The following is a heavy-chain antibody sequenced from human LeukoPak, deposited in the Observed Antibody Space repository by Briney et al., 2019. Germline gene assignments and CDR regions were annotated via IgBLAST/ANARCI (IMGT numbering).Heavy chain of an antibody. J-gene: IGHJ5*02. CDR1: GFPFSSYA. CDR3: ARAQVGAPTDL. D-gene: IGHD1-26*01. Sequence: GGSLRLSCAASGFPFSSYAMYWVRQAPGKGLVWVARIHGDGDNISYADSVRGRFTIFRDNAKDTLYLHVNSLRPEDTAVYYCARAQVGAPTDLWGQGTLVTVSS. CDR2: IHGDGDNI. V-gene: IGHV3-74*01.